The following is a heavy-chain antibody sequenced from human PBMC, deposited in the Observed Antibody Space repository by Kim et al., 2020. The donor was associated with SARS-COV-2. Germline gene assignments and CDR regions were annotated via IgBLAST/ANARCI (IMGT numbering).Heavy chain of an antibody. Sequence: SETLSLTCTVSGSSIGSGYYRGWIRQPPGRGLEWIGSISHSGHSYYNPSLQSRVTISVDTSKKQFSLKLKSVTAADTAVYYCERKVISGWYNFEMWGQGRMVTVSS. CDR3: ERKVISGWYNFEM. D-gene: IGHD6-13*01. CDR1: GSSIGSGYY. V-gene: IGHV4-38-2*02. J-gene: IGHJ3*02. CDR2: ISHSGHS.